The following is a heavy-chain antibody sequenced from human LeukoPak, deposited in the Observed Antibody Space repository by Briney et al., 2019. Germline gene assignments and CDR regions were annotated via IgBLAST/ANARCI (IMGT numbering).Heavy chain of an antibody. D-gene: IGHD7-27*01. J-gene: IGHJ4*02. CDR3: ARGLTGDEIDY. CDR2: IYTSGST. Sequence: SETLSLTCTVSGGSISSGGYYWSWIRQPAGKGLEWIGRIYTSGSTNYNPSLKSRVTISVDTSKNQFSLKLSSVTAADTAVYYCARGLTGDEIDYWGQGTLVTVSS. CDR1: GGSISSGGYY. V-gene: IGHV4-61*02.